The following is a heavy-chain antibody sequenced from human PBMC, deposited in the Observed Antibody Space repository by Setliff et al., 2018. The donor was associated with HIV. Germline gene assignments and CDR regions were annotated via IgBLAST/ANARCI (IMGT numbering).Heavy chain of an antibody. CDR3: ARVWEWNYDLGY. CDR1: GSTFTSYG. Sequence: ASVKVSCKASGSTFTSYGISWVRQAPGQGLEWMGWISAYNGNTNYAQKLQGRVTMTRDTSTSTAYMELRSLRSDDTAVYYCARVWEWNYDLGYWGQGTLVTVAS. J-gene: IGHJ4*02. CDR2: ISAYNGNT. D-gene: IGHD1-7*01. V-gene: IGHV1-18*01.